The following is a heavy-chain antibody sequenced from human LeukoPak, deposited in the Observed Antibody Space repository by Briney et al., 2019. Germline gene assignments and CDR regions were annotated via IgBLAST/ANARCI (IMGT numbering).Heavy chain of an antibody. J-gene: IGHJ4*02. V-gene: IGHV3-30-3*01. CDR3: ARGGQIFGVVTGFDY. CDR2: ISYDGSNK. D-gene: IGHD3-3*01. CDR1: GFTFSSYA. Sequence: GRSLRLSCAASGFTFSSYAMHWVRQAPGKGLEGVAVISYDGSNKYYTDSVKGRFTISRDNSKNTLYLQMNSLRAEDTAVYYCARGGQIFGVVTGFDYWGQGTLVTVSS.